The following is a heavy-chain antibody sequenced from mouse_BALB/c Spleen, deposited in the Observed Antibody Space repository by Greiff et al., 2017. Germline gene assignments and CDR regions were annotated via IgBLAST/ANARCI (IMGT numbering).Heavy chain of an antibody. J-gene: IGHJ3*01. V-gene: IGHV14-3*02. Sequence: EVQLQQSGAELVKPGASVKLSCTASGFNIKDTYMHWVKQRPEQGLEWIGRIDPANGNTKYDPKFQGKATITADTSSNTAYLQLSSLTSEDTAVYYCARTYYGNYRFAYWGQGTLVTVSA. CDR3: ARTYYGNYRFAY. CDR1: GFNIKDTY. CDR2: IDPANGNT. D-gene: IGHD2-10*01.